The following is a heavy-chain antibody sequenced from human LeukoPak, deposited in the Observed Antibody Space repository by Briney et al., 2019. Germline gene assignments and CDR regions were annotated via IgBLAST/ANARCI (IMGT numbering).Heavy chain of an antibody. CDR2: ISGSGGST. D-gene: IGHD4-23*01. J-gene: IGHJ4*02. Sequence: QTGGSLRLSCAASGFTFSSYAMSWVRQAPGKGLEWVSAISGSGGSTYYADSVKGRFTISRDNSKNTLYLQMNSLRAEDTAVYYCARGRGGSYGGKSGHFDYWGQGTLVTVSS. CDR3: ARGRGGSYGGKSGHFDY. CDR1: GFTFSSYA. V-gene: IGHV3-23*01.